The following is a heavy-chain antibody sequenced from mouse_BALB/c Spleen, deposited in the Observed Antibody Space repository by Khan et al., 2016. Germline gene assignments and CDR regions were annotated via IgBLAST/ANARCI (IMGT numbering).Heavy chain of an antibody. CDR2: IDPANDNT. CDR1: GFNIKDTY. V-gene: IGHV14-3*02. CDR3: ASTSKCYYGALDD. D-gene: IGHD1-1*01. J-gene: IGHJ4*01. Sequence: VQLQQSGAELVKPGASVKLSCTASGFNIKDTYMHWVKQRPEQGLEWIGRIDPANDNTKYDPKFQGKATITADTSSNTAYLQLSSLTSEDTAVYYCASTSKCYYGALDDWGQGTSVPVSS.